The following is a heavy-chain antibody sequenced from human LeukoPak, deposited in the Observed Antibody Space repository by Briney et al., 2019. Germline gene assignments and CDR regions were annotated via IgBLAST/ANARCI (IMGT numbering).Heavy chain of an antibody. V-gene: IGHV1-18*01. CDR1: AYTFTSSG. CDR2: ISAYNGNT. CDR3: PTSSARYRSGWGPGRYCLSFFDY. J-gene: IGHJ4*02. D-gene: IGHD6-19*01. Sequence: GASVKVYCQTSAYTFTSSGISWVRQAPGQGLECIGWISAYNGNTHYAHKLQGRVTITTYTSTRTASMELRSLRSDYTAESCSPTSSARYRSGWGPGRYCLSFFDYWGQGTLVTVSS.